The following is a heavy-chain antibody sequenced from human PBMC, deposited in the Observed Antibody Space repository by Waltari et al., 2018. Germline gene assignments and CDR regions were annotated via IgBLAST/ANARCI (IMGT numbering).Heavy chain of an antibody. Sequence: EVQLLESGGGLVQPGGSLRLSCAASGFTFSSYAMSWVRQAPGKGLEWVSAIRGSGGSTYYADSVKGRFTISRDNSKNTLYLQMNSLRAEDTAIYYCAKGGSSSWYAEYFQHWGQGTLVTVSS. CDR2: IRGSGGST. V-gene: IGHV3-23*01. CDR3: AKGGSSSWYAEYFQH. J-gene: IGHJ1*01. D-gene: IGHD6-13*01. CDR1: GFTFSSYA.